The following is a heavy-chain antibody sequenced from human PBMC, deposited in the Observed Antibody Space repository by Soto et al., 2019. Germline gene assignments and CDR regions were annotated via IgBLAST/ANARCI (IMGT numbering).Heavy chain of an antibody. CDR1: GFTFSSYA. V-gene: IGHV3-23*01. CDR2: ISGSGGST. Sequence: EVQLLESGGGLVQPGGSLRLSCAASGFTFSSYAMSWVRQAPGKGLEWVSAISGSGGSTYYADSVKGRFTISRDNSKNPLYLQMNSLRAEDTAVYYCAKAVGATRFFDYWGQGTLVTVSS. CDR3: AKAVGATRFFDY. J-gene: IGHJ4*02. D-gene: IGHD1-26*01.